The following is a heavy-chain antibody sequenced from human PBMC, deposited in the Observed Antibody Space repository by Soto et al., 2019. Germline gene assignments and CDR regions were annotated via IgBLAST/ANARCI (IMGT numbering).Heavy chain of an antibody. D-gene: IGHD6-13*01. CDR3: ARGIAAAGPKLDY. CDR2: ISSATTTI. Sequence: EVRLVESGGGLVQPGGSLRLSCAASGFTFSSYSMNWVRQAPGKGLEWVSYISSATTTIYYADSVKGRFTISRDNAKNSLYLQMNSLRADDTAVYYCARGIAAAGPKLDYWGQGTLVTVSS. V-gene: IGHV3-48*01. J-gene: IGHJ4*02. CDR1: GFTFSSYS.